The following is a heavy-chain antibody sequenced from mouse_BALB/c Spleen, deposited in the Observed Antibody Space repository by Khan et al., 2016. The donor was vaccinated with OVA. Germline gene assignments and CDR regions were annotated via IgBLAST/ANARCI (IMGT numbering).Heavy chain of an antibody. CDR2: ISSGGSYT. V-gene: IGHV5-6*01. J-gene: IGHJ4*01. Sequence: EVELVESGGDLVKPGGSLKLSCAASGFTFSSYGMSWVRQTPDKRLEWVATISSGGSYTYYPDSLKGRFIISRDNAKNTLNLQMSSLKSEDKAMYYCARQPGYYEGAAMDYWGQGTSVTVSS. CDR1: GFTFSSYG. D-gene: IGHD2-3*01. CDR3: ARQPGYYEGAAMDY.